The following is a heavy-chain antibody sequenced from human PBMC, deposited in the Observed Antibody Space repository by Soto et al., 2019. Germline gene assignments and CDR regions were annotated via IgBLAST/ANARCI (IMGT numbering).Heavy chain of an antibody. CDR2: IIPIFGTA. D-gene: IGHD2-15*01. CDR3: ARALGDCSGGSCYPYYYGMDV. CDR1: GGTFSSYA. J-gene: IGHJ6*02. Sequence: QVQLVQSGAEVKKPGSSVKVSCKASGGTFSSYAISWVRQAPGQGLEWMGGIIPIFGTANYAQKFQGRVTITAAESTSTAYMELSSLRSEDTAVYYCARALGDCSGGSCYPYYYGMDVWGQGTTVTVSS. V-gene: IGHV1-69*12.